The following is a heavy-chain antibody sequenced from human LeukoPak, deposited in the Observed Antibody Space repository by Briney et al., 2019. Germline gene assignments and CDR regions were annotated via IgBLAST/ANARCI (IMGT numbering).Heavy chain of an antibody. CDR1: GYTLTELS. CDR3: ATVLWFGELLDNWFDP. J-gene: IGHJ5*02. D-gene: IGHD3-10*01. CDR2: FDPEDGET. V-gene: IGHV1-24*01. Sequence: KVXXKVSGYTLTELSMHWVRQAPGKGLEWMGGFDPEDGETIYAQKFQGRVTMTEDTSTDTAYMELSSLRSEDTAVYYCATVLWFGELLDNWFDPWGQGTLVTVSS.